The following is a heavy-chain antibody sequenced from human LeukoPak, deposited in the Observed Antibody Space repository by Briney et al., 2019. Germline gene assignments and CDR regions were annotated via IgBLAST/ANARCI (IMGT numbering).Heavy chain of an antibody. Sequence: PGGSMRLSCAASGFTFSDYYMSWIRQAPGKGLEWVSYISSSGSTIYYADSVKGRFTISRDNAKNSLYLRMNSLRAEDTAAYYCARSVEMATILLDYWGQGTLVTVSS. V-gene: IGHV3-11*01. CDR2: ISSSGSTI. D-gene: IGHD5-24*01. J-gene: IGHJ4*02. CDR3: ARSVEMATILLDY. CDR1: GFTFSDYY.